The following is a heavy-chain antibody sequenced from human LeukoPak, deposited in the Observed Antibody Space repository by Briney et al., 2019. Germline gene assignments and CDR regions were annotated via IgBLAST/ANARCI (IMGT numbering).Heavy chain of an antibody. D-gene: IGHD2-21*02. CDR1: GFAFGGYV. CDR2: ISYDGSNK. J-gene: IGHJ4*02. CDR3: AKVSLVYCGGDCFSGLDY. Sequence: GGSLRLSCAASGFAFGGYVMHWVRQAPGKGLEWVAVISYDGSNKYYADSVKGRFTISRDNSKNTLYLQMSSLRAEDTAMYSCAKVSLVYCGGDCFSGLDYWGQGTLVTVSS. V-gene: IGHV3-30*18.